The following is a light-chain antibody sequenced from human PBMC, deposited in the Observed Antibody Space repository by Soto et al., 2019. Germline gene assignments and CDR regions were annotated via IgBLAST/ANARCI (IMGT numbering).Light chain of an antibody. CDR1: SSDVGGYNY. V-gene: IGLV2-8*01. J-gene: IGLJ2*01. CDR3: SSYAGSNNLYVV. Sequence: QSALTQPPSASGSPGQSVTISCTGTSSDVGGYNYVSWYQQHPGKAPKLIISEVNKRPSGVPDRFSGSKSGNTASLTVSGLQAEDGADYYCSSYAGSNNLYVVFGGGTKLTVL. CDR2: EVN.